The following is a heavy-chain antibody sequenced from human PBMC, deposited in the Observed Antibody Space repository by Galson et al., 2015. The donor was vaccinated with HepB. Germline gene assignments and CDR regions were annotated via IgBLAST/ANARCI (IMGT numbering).Heavy chain of an antibody. D-gene: IGHD6-19*01. Sequence: SLRLSCAASGFTLSGSAVHWDRQASGKGLEWVGRIRSKINNYATAYAASVRGRFTISRDDSKNTVYLQMNSLKTEDTAVYYCTRLRGSSGWPDYWGQGTLVTVSS. CDR1: GFTLSGSA. CDR3: TRLRGSSGWPDY. J-gene: IGHJ4*02. CDR2: IRSKINNYAT. V-gene: IGHV3-73*01.